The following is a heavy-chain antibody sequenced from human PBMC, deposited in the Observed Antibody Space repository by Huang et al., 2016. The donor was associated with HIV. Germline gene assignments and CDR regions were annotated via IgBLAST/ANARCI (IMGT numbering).Heavy chain of an antibody. CDR2: FAPEQGET. V-gene: IGHV1-24*01. J-gene: IGHJ3*02. CDR1: GYTLTELP. Sequence: QVQLVQSGAEVKKPGASVKVSCKVSGYTLTELPIHWVRQSPGKGLEWMGGFAPEQGETIYAQNFQGRVTMTEDTSTDTAYMELHSLRPEDTAVYYCAAGYDTYYDIWGQGTMVIASS. CDR3: AAGYDTYYDI. D-gene: IGHD2-21*01.